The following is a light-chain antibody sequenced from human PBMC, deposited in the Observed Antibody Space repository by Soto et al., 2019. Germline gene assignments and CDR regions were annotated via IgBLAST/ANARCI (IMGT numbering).Light chain of an antibody. V-gene: IGKV1-39*01. Sequence: DIQLTPSTSSLSTSVGDRGTVTWRERQRSNIYVRWYRQKPGKAPELLVYSASNLQSGVPSWFSGSGSGTDFTLTISSLQPEDFATYYCQQSCSTPTFGQGTRLEIK. CDR1: QRSNIY. J-gene: IGKJ5*01. CDR2: SAS. CDR3: QQSCSTPT.